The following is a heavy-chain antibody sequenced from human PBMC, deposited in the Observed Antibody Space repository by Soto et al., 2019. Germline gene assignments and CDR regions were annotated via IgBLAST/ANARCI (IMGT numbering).Heavy chain of an antibody. D-gene: IGHD2-2*03. CDR1: GYTFTSYG. Sequence: QVQLVQSGAEVKKPGASVKVSYKASGYTFTSYGISWVRQAPGQGLEWMGWISAYNGNTNYAQKLQGRVTMTTDTSTSTAYMELRSLRSDVTAVYYCARSLGYCSSTSCVDNWFDPWGQGTVVTVSS. CDR3: ARSLGYCSSTSCVDNWFDP. CDR2: ISAYNGNT. V-gene: IGHV1-18*01. J-gene: IGHJ5*02.